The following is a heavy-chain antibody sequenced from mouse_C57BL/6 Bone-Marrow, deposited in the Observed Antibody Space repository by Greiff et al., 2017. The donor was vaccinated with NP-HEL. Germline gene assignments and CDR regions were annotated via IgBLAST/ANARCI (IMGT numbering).Heavy chain of an antibody. CDR3: ARRGGYDGYYPFAY. D-gene: IGHD2-3*01. Sequence: LQESGAELVRPGASVKLSCKASGYTFTDYYINWVKQRPGQGLEWIARIYPGSGNTYYNEKFKGKATLTAEKSSSTAYMQLSSLTSEDSAVYFCARRGGYDGYYPFAYWGQGTLVTVSA. V-gene: IGHV1-76*01. J-gene: IGHJ3*01. CDR2: IYPGSGNT. CDR1: GYTFTDYY.